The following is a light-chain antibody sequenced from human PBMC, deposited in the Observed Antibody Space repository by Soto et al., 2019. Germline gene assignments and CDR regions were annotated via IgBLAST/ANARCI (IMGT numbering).Light chain of an antibody. V-gene: IGKV3-15*01. J-gene: IGKJ1*01. CDR2: GAS. CDR1: QSVRSN. Sequence: EVVMTQSPATLSVSPGERVTLSCRASQSVRSNLAWYQQKPGQSPRLLIYGASTRATGIPARFSGSGSGTEFTLTISSLQSEDFATYYCLQDYNYPWTFGQGTKVDIK. CDR3: LQDYNYPWT.